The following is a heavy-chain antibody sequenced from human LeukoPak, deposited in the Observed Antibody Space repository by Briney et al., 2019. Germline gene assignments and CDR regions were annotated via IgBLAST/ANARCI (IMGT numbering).Heavy chain of an antibody. D-gene: IGHD3-9*01. Sequence: SETLSLTCAVYGGSFSGYYWSWIRQPPGKGLEWIGEINHSGSTNYNPSLKSRVTISVDTSKNQFSLKLSSVTAADTAVYYCARDDGRYFDRLGHDAFDIWGQGTLVTVSS. J-gene: IGHJ3*02. CDR2: INHSGST. CDR3: ARDDGRYFDRLGHDAFDI. V-gene: IGHV4-34*01. CDR1: GGSFSGYY.